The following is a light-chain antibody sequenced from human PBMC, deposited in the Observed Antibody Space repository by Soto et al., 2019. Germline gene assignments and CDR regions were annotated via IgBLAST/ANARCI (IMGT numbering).Light chain of an antibody. CDR3: CSYAGSYRVV. CDR2: DVS. CDR1: SSDVGGSNY. J-gene: IGLJ2*01. Sequence: QSALTQPRSVSGSPGQSVTISCTGTSSDVGGSNYVSWYQQHPGKAPKLMIYDVSKRPSGVPDRFSGSKSGNTASLTISGLQDEDEADYYCCSYAGSYRVVFGGGTQLTVL. V-gene: IGLV2-11*01.